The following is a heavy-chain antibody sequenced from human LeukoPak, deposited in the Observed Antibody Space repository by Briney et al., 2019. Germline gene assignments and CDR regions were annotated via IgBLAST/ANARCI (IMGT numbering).Heavy chain of an antibody. CDR3: AREGSYDSSGYYFNWFDP. CDR1: GGSISSSSYY. J-gene: IGHJ5*02. CDR2: IYYSGST. V-gene: IGHV4-39*07. Sequence: SETLYLTCTVSGGSISSSSYYWGWIRQPPGKGLEWIGSIYYSGSTYYNPSFKSRVTISVDTSKNQFSLKLSSVTAADTAVYYCAREGSYDSSGYYFNWFDPWGQGTLVTVSS. D-gene: IGHD3-22*01.